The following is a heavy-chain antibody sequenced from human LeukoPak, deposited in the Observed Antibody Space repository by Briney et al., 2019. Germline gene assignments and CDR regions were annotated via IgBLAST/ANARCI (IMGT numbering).Heavy chain of an antibody. CDR1: GGSFSGYY. J-gene: IGHJ4*02. CDR2: INHSGST. D-gene: IGHD3-10*01. V-gene: IGHV4-34*01. CDR3: ARVVSGYYFDY. Sequence: SETLSLTCAVYGGSFSGYYWSWIRQPPGKGLEWIGEINHSGSTNYNPSLKSRVTISVDTSKNQFPLKLSSVTAADTAVYYCARVVSGYYFDYWGQGTLATVSS.